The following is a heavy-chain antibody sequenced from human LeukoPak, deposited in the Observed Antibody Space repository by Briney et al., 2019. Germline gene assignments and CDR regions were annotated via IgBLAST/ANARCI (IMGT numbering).Heavy chain of an antibody. CDR1: GFTFSNYA. Sequence: GGSLRLSCAASGFTFSNYAVSWVRQAPGKGLEWVSAISGSGGNTYYADSVKGRFAISRDNSKNTLYLQMNSLRAEDTAVYYCATGIAVAGTDVDCWGQGTLVTVSS. V-gene: IGHV3-23*01. D-gene: IGHD6-19*01. CDR3: ATGIAVAGTDVDC. CDR2: ISGSGGNT. J-gene: IGHJ4*02.